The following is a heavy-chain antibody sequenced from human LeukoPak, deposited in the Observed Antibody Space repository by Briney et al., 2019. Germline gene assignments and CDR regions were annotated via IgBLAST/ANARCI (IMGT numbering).Heavy chain of an antibody. D-gene: IGHD3-3*01. CDR3: AKPPRFFPEWLLWYYFDY. CDR1: GFTFSSYA. Sequence: GGSLRLSCAASGFTFSSYAMSWVRQAPGKGLEWVSAISGSGGSTYYADSVKGRFTISRDNSKNTLYLQMNSLRAEDTAVYYCAKPPRFFPEWLLWYYFDYWGQGTLVTVSS. V-gene: IGHV3-23*01. J-gene: IGHJ4*02. CDR2: ISGSGGST.